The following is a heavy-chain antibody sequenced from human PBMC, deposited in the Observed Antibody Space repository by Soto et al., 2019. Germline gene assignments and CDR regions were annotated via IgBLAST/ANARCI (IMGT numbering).Heavy chain of an antibody. V-gene: IGHV3-49*04. CDR3: SRDGDFYGLDV. CDR2: IRGITYGGTT. Sequence: GGSLRLSCTFSLFTSDDYDYALTCVRQAPGKGLQWLGLIRGITYGGTTEYAASVEGRFTISRDDSKGITYLQMNSLKTEDTAVYYCSRDGDFYGLDVWGQGTTVTVSS. D-gene: IGHD3-3*01. CDR1: LFTSDDYDYA. J-gene: IGHJ6*02.